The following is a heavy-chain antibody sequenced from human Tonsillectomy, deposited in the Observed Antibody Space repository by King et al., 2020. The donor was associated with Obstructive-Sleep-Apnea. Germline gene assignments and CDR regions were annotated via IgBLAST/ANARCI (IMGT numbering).Heavy chain of an antibody. V-gene: IGHV3-15*01. CDR2: IKSKTDGGTT. Sequence: VQLVESGGGLVKPGGSLRLSCAASGFTFNNAWMSWVRQAPGKGLEWVGRIKSKTDGGTTDYAAPVKGRFTISRDDSKNTLYLQMNSLKTEDTAVYYCTKLLWFGELLGGDYWGQGTLVTVSS. CDR3: TKLLWFGELLGGDY. CDR1: GFTFNNAW. D-gene: IGHD3-10*01. J-gene: IGHJ4*02.